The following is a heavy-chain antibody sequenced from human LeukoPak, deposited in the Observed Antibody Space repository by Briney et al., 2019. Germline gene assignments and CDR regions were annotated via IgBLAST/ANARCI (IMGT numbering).Heavy chain of an antibody. D-gene: IGHD6-19*01. CDR3: ARDPGSGRTYFDY. J-gene: IGHJ4*02. Sequence: GGSLRLSCAASGFTFSSYGMHWVRQAPSKGLEWVAVIWYDGSNKYYADSVKGRFTISRDNSKNTLYLQMNSLRAEDTAVYYCARDPGSGRTYFDYWGQGTLVTVSS. CDR2: IWYDGSNK. V-gene: IGHV3-33*01. CDR1: GFTFSSYG.